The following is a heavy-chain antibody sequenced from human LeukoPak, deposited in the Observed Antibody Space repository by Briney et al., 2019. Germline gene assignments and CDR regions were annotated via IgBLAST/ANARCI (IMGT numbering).Heavy chain of an antibody. V-gene: IGHV4-39*01. D-gene: IGHD2-2*01. CDR1: SGSISSSSCY. Sequence: SETLSLTCSVYSGSISSSSCYWGWTRQPPGKGLEWIGSIYYSGSTYYNPSLKSRVTISVDTSKNQFSLKLSSVTAADTVVYYCARLLSGYCRSTSCYEVWGKRTTVTVSS. CDR3: ARLLSGYCRSTSCYEV. J-gene: IGHJ6*04. CDR2: IYYSGST.